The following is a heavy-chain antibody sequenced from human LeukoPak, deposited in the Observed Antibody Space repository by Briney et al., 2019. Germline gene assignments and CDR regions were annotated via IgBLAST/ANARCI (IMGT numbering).Heavy chain of an antibody. V-gene: IGHV1-2*06. Sequence: ASVKVSCKASGYTFTGDYMHWGRAAPGQGREWMGRINPNSGGTNYAQKFQGRVTMTRDTSISTAYMELSRLRSDDTAVYYCARPGPLRGIGMSVNDYWGQGTLVTVSS. D-gene: IGHD1-26*01. CDR2: INPNSGGT. CDR1: GYTFTGDY. J-gene: IGHJ4*02. CDR3: ARPGPLRGIGMSVNDY.